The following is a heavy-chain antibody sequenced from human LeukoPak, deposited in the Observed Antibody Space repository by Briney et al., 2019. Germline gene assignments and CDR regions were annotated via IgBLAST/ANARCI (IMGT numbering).Heavy chain of an antibody. V-gene: IGHV1-69*05. D-gene: IGHD2-2*01. CDR1: GGTFSSYA. Sequence: SVKVSCKASGGTFSSYAISWVRQAPGQGLEWMGRIIPIFGTANYAQKFQGRVTITTDESTSTAYMELSSLRSEDTAVYYCARDSEMGCSSTSCYYYYYYMDVWGKGTTVTVSS. J-gene: IGHJ6*03. CDR3: ARDSEMGCSSTSCYYYYYYMDV. CDR2: IIPIFGTA.